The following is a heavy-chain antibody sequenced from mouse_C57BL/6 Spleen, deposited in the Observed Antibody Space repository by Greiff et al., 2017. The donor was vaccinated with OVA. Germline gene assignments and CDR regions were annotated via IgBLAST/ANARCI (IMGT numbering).Heavy chain of an antibody. CDR1: GYTFTSYW. CDR2: IHPSDSDT. D-gene: IGHD1-1*01. CDR3: ATGGITTVVAKGY. V-gene: IGHV1-74*01. J-gene: IGHJ2*01. Sequence: VQLQQSGAELVKPGASVKVSCKASGYTFTSYWMHWVKQRPGQGLEWIGRIHPSDSDTNYNQKFKGKATLTVDQSSSTAYMQLSSLTSEDSAVYYCATGGITTVVAKGYWGQGTTLTVSS.